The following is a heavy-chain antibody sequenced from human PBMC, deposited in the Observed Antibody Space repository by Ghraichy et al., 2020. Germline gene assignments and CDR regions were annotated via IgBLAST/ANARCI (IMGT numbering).Heavy chain of an antibody. D-gene: IGHD6-19*01. Sequence: GESLNISCAASGFTFSSYAMSWVRQAPGKGLEWVSAISGSGGSTYYADSVKGRFTISRDNSKNTLYLQMNSLRAEDTAVYYCAKGYQQWLVRAAFDIWGQGTMVTVSS. CDR3: AKGYQQWLVRAAFDI. CDR1: GFTFSSYA. V-gene: IGHV3-23*01. J-gene: IGHJ3*02. CDR2: ISGSGGST.